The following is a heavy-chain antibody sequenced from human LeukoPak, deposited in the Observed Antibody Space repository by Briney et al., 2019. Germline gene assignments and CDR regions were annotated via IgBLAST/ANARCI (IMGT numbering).Heavy chain of an antibody. J-gene: IGHJ6*03. Sequence: SETLSLTCAVYGGSFSGYYWSWIRQPPGKGLEWLGEINHSGSTNYNPSLKSRVTISVDTSKNQFSLKLSSVTAADTAVYYCARMTVYYYYMDVWGKGTTVTVSS. CDR1: GGSFSGYY. D-gene: IGHD4-17*01. V-gene: IGHV4-34*01. CDR3: ARMTVYYYYMDV. CDR2: INHSGST.